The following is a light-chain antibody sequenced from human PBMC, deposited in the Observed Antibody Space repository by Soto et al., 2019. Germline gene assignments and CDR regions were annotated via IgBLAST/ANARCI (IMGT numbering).Light chain of an antibody. CDR3: SSYTSSSTLV. Sequence: QSVLTQPASVSGSPGQSITISCTGTSSDVGGYNYVSWYQQHPGKAPKLMIYDVSNRPSGVSNRFSGSKSGNTASLTISGLQAEDEGDYYCSSYTSSSTLVFGGGTQLIVL. J-gene: IGLJ2*01. V-gene: IGLV2-14*01. CDR1: SSDVGGYNY. CDR2: DVS.